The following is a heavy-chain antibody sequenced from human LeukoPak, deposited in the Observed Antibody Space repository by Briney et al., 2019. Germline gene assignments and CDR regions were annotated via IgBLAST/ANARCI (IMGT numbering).Heavy chain of an antibody. CDR3: ARGWGSLES. CDR2: ISDSDNT. V-gene: IGHV3-23*01. D-gene: IGHD3-16*01. CDR1: GFTFSPNG. J-gene: IGHJ5*02. Sequence: GGSLRLSCAASGFTFSPNGMTWVRQAPGKGLEWVSSISDSDNTYYEDSVKGRFTISRDNSKNTLYLQMDSLRAEDTALYYCARGWGSLESWGQGTLVTVSS.